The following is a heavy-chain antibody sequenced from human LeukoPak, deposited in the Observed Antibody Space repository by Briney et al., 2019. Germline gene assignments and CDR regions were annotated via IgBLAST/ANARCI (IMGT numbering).Heavy chain of an antibody. V-gene: IGHV3-15*01. J-gene: IGHJ6*03. CDR2: IKSNVDGGTT. CDR3: YLYYYYYIDV. Sequence: GGSLRLSCAASGLSFSSAWMNWVRLAPGKGLEWVGRIKSNVDGGTTHYAAPVKGRFTISRDDSKDTLYLQMNSLKTEDTGIYKAYLYYYYYIDVWGRGTTVSVSS. CDR1: GLSFSSAW.